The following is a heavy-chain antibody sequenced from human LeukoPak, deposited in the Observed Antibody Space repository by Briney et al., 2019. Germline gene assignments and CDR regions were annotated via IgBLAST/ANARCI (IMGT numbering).Heavy chain of an antibody. V-gene: IGHV5-10-1*01. CDR1: GYSFTSYW. D-gene: IGHD2-15*01. Sequence: RGESLKISCKGSGYSFTSYWISWVRQMPGKGLEWMGRIDPSDSYTNYSPSFQGHVTISADKSISTAYLQWNSLKASDTAMYYCARLGYCSGGSCYEVYWGQGTLVTVSS. J-gene: IGHJ4*02. CDR3: ARLGYCSGGSCYEVY. CDR2: IDPSDSYT.